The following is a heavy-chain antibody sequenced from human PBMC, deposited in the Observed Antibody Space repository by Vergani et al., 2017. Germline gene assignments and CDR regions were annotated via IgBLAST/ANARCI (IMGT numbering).Heavy chain of an antibody. J-gene: IGHJ6*02. Sequence: QVQLQESGPGLVKPSQTLSLPCTVSGGSISSGSYYWSWIRQPAGKGLEWIGRIYTSGSTNYNPSLKSRVTISVDTSKNQFSLKLSSVTAADTAVYYCASSGSSSWYEIYYYYGMDVWGQGTTVTVSS. CDR3: ASSGSSSWYEIYYYYGMDV. CDR1: GGSISSGSYY. D-gene: IGHD6-13*01. V-gene: IGHV4-61*02. CDR2: IYTSGST.